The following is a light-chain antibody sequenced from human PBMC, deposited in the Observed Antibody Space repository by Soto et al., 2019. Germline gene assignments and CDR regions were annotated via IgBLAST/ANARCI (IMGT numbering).Light chain of an antibody. J-gene: IGLJ1*01. CDR1: SSDVGGYNY. V-gene: IGLV2-14*03. Sequence: QSALTQPASVSGSPGQSISISCTGTSSDVGGYNYVSWYQHHPGKAPKLMIYDVSNRPSGVSNRFSGSKSGNTASLTISGLQAEDEADYYCRSYTSSTLLVFGTGTKVTVL. CDR3: RSYTSSTLLV. CDR2: DVS.